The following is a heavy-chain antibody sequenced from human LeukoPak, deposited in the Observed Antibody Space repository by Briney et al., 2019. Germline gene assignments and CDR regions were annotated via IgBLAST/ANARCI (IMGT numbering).Heavy chain of an antibody. D-gene: IGHD2-2*02. CDR1: GYTFTSYG. J-gene: IGHJ4*02. V-gene: IGHV1-46*01. Sequence: ASVKVSCKASGYTFTSYGISWVRQAPGQGLEWMGIINPSGGSTSYAQKFQGRVTMTRDTSTSTVYMELSSLRSEDTAVYYCATGYCSSTSCYKGFDYWGQGTLVTVSS. CDR2: INPSGGST. CDR3: ATGYCSSTSCYKGFDY.